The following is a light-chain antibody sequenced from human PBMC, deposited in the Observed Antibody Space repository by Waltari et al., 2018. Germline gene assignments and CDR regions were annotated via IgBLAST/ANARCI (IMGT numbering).Light chain of an antibody. V-gene: IGLV4-69*01. CDR2: INSDGSH. Sequence: QLVLTQSPSASASLGASVKLTCTLDSGHSSNIVAWLQQQPEEGPRYLMQINSDGSHSKGDEIPDRFSGSSSGAERYLTISSVQSEDEADYYCQTGGHGTWVFGGGTKLTVL. CDR1: SGHSSNI. CDR3: QTGGHGTWV. J-gene: IGLJ3*02.